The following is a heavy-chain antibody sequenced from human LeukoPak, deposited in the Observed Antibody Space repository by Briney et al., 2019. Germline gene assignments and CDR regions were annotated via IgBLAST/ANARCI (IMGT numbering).Heavy chain of an antibody. CDR1: GGSISSYY. CDR2: IYYSGST. CDR3: ARADSKCPRKGKWLLSYFDY. Sequence: SETLSLTCTVSGGSISSYYWSWIRQPPGKGLEWIGYIYYSGSTNYNPSLKSRVTISVDTSKNQFSLKLSSVTAADTAVYYCARADSKCPRKGKWLLSYFDYWGQGTLVTVSS. J-gene: IGHJ4*02. D-gene: IGHD3-3*01. V-gene: IGHV4-59*01.